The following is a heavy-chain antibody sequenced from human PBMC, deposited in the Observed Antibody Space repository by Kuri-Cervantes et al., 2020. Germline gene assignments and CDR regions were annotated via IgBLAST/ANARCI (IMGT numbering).Heavy chain of an antibody. CDR1: GYTFTGYY. Sequence: GGSLRLSCKASGYTFTGYYMHWVRQAPGQGLEWMGIINPSGGSTSYAQKFQGRVTMTRDTSTSTVYMELSSLRSEDTAVYYCARGYRYYYDSSGYHDAFDIWGQGTMVTVSS. D-gene: IGHD3-22*01. CDR2: INPSGGST. V-gene: IGHV1-46*01. CDR3: ARGYRYYYDSSGYHDAFDI. J-gene: IGHJ3*02.